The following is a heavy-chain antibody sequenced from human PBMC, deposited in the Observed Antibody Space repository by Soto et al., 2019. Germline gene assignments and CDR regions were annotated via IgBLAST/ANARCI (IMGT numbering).Heavy chain of an antibody. J-gene: IGHJ6*02. CDR1: GYTFTSYA. CDR2: INAGNGNT. CDR3: ARAGLAAAGSDYYYYGMDV. Sequence: ASVKVSCKASGYTFTSYAMHWVRQAPGQRLEWMGWINAGNGNTKYSQKFQGRVTITRDTSASTAYMELSSLRSEDTAVYYCARAGLAAAGSDYYYYGMDVWGQGTTVTVSS. D-gene: IGHD6-13*01. V-gene: IGHV1-3*01.